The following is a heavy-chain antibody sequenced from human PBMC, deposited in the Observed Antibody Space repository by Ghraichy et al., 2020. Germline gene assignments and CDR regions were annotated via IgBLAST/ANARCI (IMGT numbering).Heavy chain of an antibody. CDR2: IIDRSRI. CDR1: GFTFSSYS. J-gene: IGHJ3*02. D-gene: IGHD1-14*01. CDR3: ARGSSTTDAFDT. V-gene: IGHV3-48*02. Sequence: ETLSLTCAASGFTFSSYSMNWVRQAPGKGLEWVSYIIDRSRIHYADSVKGRFTISRDNVRNSLYLQMKSLRDEDTAVYYCARGSSTTDAFDTWGEGTMVTVSS.